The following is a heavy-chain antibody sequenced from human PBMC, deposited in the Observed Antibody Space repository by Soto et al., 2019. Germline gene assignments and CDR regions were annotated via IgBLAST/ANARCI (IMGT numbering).Heavy chain of an antibody. Sequence: ASVKVSCKASGYTFTSYGISWVRQAPGQGLEWMGWISAYNGNTNYAQKLQGRVTMTTDTSTSTAYMELRSLRSDDTAVYYCARVESSWYSSSWYYFDYWGQGTLVTVSS. D-gene: IGHD6-13*01. CDR3: ARVESSWYSSSWYYFDY. J-gene: IGHJ4*02. CDR1: GYTFTSYG. V-gene: IGHV1-18*04. CDR2: ISAYNGNT.